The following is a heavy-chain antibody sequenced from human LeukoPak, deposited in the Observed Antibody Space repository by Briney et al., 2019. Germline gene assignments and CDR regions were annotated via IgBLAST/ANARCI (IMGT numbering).Heavy chain of an antibody. CDR3: ARVPAAMGYYYCYYMDV. J-gene: IGHJ6*03. D-gene: IGHD2-2*01. V-gene: IGHV1-8*03. CDR2: MNPNSGNT. Sequence: ASVKVSCKASGYTFTSYDINWVRQATGQGLEWMGWMNPNSGNTGYAQKFQGRVTITRSTSISTAYMELSSLRSEDTAVYYCARVPAAMGYYYCYYMDVWGKGITVTVSS. CDR1: GYTFTSYD.